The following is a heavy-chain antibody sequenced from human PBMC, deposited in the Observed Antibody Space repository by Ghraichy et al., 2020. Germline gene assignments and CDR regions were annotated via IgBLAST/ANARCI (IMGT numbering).Heavy chain of an antibody. V-gene: IGHV4-4*07. CDR1: GDSITNYY. D-gene: IGHD3-10*01. CDR3: SRERSRSGSYYLFDY. J-gene: IGHJ4*02. CDR2: IYSSGST. Sequence: GSLSLTYTVSGDSITNYYWSWIRQPAGEGLEWIGRIYSSGSTNYNPSLKSRVTMSVDTSRNQFSLKLSSVTAADTAVYYCSRERSRSGSYYLFDYWGQGTLVTVSS.